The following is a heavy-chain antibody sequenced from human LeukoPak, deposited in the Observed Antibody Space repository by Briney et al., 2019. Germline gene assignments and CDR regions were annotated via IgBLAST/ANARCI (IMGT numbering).Heavy chain of an antibody. D-gene: IGHD3-9*01. J-gene: IGHJ4*02. CDR3: ARSLRYFDWWTFDY. Sequence: GGSLRLSCAASGFTFSSYAMSWVRQAPGKGLEWVSAISGSGGSTYYADSVKGRFTISRDNAKNSLYLQMNSLRAEDTALYYCARSLRYFDWWTFDYWGQGTLVTVSS. CDR2: ISGSGGST. V-gene: IGHV3-23*01. CDR1: GFTFSSYA.